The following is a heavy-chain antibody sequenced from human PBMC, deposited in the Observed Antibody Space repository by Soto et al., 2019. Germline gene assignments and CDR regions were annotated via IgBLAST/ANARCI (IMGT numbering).Heavy chain of an antibody. Sequence: ASVKVSCKASGGTFSSYAISWVRQAPGQGLEWMGGIIPIFGTANYAQKFQGRVTITADESTSTAYMELSSLRSEDTAVYYCARGEQLTLKPFDYWGQGTLVTVSS. CDR1: GGTFSSYA. J-gene: IGHJ4*02. CDR2: IIPIFGTA. CDR3: ARGEQLTLKPFDY. V-gene: IGHV1-69*13. D-gene: IGHD6-13*01.